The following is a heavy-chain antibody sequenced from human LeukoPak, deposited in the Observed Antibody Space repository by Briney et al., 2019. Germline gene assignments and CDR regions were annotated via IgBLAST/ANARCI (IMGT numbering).Heavy chain of an antibody. CDR2: IIPLFGTA. V-gene: IGHV1-69*13. Sequence: SVKVSCKASGGTFSSYAVSWVRQAPGQGLEWMGGIIPLFGTANYAQKFQGRVTITADESTNTAYLDLSSLRSEDTAVYFCAREERRDGSPFDYWGQGTLVTVSS. J-gene: IGHJ4*02. CDR1: GGTFSSYA. D-gene: IGHD2-21*02. CDR3: AREERRDGSPFDY.